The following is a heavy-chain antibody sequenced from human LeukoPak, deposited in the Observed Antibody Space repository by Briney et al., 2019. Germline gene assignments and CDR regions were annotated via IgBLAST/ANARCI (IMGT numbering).Heavy chain of an antibody. J-gene: IGHJ4*02. D-gene: IGHD1-26*01. V-gene: IGHV1-69*05. CDR1: GGTFSSYA. CDR2: IIPIFGTA. CDR3: ARMSLYSGSYYVFDY. Sequence: SVKVSCKASGGTFSSYAISWVRQAPGQGLEWMGGIIPIFGTANYAQKFQGRVTITTDESTSTAYLELSSLRSEDTAVYYCARMSLYSGSYYVFDYWGQGTLVTVSS.